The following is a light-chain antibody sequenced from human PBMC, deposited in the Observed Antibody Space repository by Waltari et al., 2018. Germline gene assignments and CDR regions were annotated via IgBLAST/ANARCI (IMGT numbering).Light chain of an antibody. Sequence: GERVTLSCRASQSVSRTLAWYQQKPGQAPRLLMYGASNRATGIPDRFSGSGSGTDFSLTINRLEPEDFAVYYCQHYVRLPVTFGQGTKVEIK. J-gene: IGKJ1*01. V-gene: IGKV3-20*01. CDR3: QHYVRLPVT. CDR1: QSVSRT. CDR2: GAS.